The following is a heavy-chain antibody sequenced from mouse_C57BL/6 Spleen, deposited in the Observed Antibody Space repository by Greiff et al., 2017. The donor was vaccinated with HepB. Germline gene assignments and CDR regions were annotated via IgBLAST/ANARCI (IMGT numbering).Heavy chain of an antibody. J-gene: IGHJ2*01. D-gene: IGHD4-1*01. CDR1: GFTFTDYY. Sequence: EVKLVESGGGLVQPGGSLSLSCAASGFTFTDYYMSWVRQPPGKALEWLGFIRNKANGYTTEYSASVKGRFTISRDNSQSILYLQMNALRAEDSATYYCARFQVGRYFDYWGQGTTLTVSS. CDR2: IRNKANGYTT. CDR3: ARFQVGRYFDY. V-gene: IGHV7-3*01.